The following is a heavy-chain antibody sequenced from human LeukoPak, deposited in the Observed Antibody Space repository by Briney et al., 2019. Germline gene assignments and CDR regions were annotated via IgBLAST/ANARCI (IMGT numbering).Heavy chain of an antibody. Sequence: SVKVSCKASGGTFSSYAISWVRQAPGQGLEWMGRIIPILGIANYAQKFQGRVTMTRDTSTSTVYMELSSLRSEDTAVYYCARDLGQLLGNTGNYFDYWGQGTLVTVSS. D-gene: IGHD7-27*01. CDR1: GGTFSSYA. V-gene: IGHV1-69*04. J-gene: IGHJ4*02. CDR2: IIPILGIA. CDR3: ARDLGQLLGNTGNYFDY.